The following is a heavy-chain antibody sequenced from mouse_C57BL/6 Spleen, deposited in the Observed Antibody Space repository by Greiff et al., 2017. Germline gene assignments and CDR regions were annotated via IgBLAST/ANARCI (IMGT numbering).Heavy chain of an antibody. V-gene: IGHV5-17*01. D-gene: IGHD2-3*01. CDR3: ARGLLPTRDY. Sequence: VQLKQSGGGLVKPGGSLKLSCAASGFTFSDYGMHWVRQAPEKGLEWVAYISSGRSTIYYAATVKGRFTISRDNDKNTLFLQMTSLMSDDTSMYYCARGLLPTRDYWGQGTSVTVSS. CDR1: GFTFSDYG. J-gene: IGHJ4*01. CDR2: ISSGRSTI.